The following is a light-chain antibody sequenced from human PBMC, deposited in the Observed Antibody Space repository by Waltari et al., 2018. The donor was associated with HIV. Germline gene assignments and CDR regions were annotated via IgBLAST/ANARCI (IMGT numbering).Light chain of an antibody. V-gene: IGLV2-8*01. CDR2: EVT. CDR3: SSYADNTGV. J-gene: IGLJ2*01. CDR1: SSDVGHYNY. Sequence: QSALTQPPSASGSPGQSVTISYTGSSSDVGHYNYVSWYQQHPGKAPKLMIYEVTKRPSGVPDRFSGSKSGNTASLTVSGLQAEDEADYYCSSYADNTGVFGGGTKLTVL.